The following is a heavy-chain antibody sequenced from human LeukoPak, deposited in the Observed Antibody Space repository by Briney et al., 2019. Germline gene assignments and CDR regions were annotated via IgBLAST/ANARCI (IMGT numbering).Heavy chain of an antibody. J-gene: IGHJ6*02. CDR1: GYTFTSYY. Sequence: ASVKVSCKASGYTFTSYYMHWVRQAPGQGREWMGIINPSGGSTSYAQKFQGRVTMTRDTSTSTVYMELSSLRSEDTAVYYCAGAGGILTGYNYYYGMDVWGQGTTVTVSS. V-gene: IGHV1-46*01. CDR3: AGAGGILTGYNYYYGMDV. D-gene: IGHD3-9*01. CDR2: INPSGGST.